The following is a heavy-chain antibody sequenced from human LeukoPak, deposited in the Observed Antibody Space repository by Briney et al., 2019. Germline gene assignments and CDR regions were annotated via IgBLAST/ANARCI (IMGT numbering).Heavy chain of an antibody. CDR2: INHSGST. V-gene: IGHV4-34*01. CDR1: GGSFSGYY. D-gene: IGHD6-6*01. J-gene: IGHJ6*03. CDR3: ARAGESIYSSSSLEYYYYYMDV. Sequence: SETLSLTCAVYGGSFSGYYWSWIRQPPGKGLEWIGEINHSGSTNYNPSLKSRVTISVDTSKNQFSLKLSSVTAADTAVYYCARAGESIYSSSSLEYYYYYMDVWGKGTTVTVSS.